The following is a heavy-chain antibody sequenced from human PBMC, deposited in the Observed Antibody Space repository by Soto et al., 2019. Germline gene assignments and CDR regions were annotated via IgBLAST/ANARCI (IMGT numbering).Heavy chain of an antibody. J-gene: IGHJ5*02. V-gene: IGHV3-7*03. CDR3: VRGGHGSGSYLGSS. CDR1: GFTFTTYW. Sequence: EEQLVESGGGLAQPGGSLRLSCVASGFTFTTYWMSWVRQAPGKGLEWVANIRQDGGAQYYVDSVKGRFTISRDNAKNSVYLQMDSLRVEDTAVYYCVRGGHGSGSYLGSSWGQGILVIVSS. CDR2: IRQDGGAQ. D-gene: IGHD3-10*01.